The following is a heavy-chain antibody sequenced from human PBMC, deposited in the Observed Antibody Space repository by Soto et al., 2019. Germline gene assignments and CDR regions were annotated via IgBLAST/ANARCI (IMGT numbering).Heavy chain of an antibody. CDR3: TGGGNPIDY. CDR1: GFTLLGSA. J-gene: IGHJ4*02. Sequence: TXGSRRLSCADAGFTLLGSALHWVRQASGKGLEWVGRIRSKANSYATAYAASVKGRFTISRDDSKNTAYLQMNSLKTEDTAVYYCTGGGNPIDYWGQGTLVTVSS. V-gene: IGHV3-73*01. CDR2: IRSKANSYAT. D-gene: IGHD3-16*01.